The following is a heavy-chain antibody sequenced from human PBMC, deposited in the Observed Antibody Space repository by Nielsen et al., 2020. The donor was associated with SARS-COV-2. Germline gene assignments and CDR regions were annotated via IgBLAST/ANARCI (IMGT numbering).Heavy chain of an antibody. D-gene: IGHD1-7*01. CDR1: GYSFTSYW. V-gene: IGHV5-51*01. CDR3: ARLTGNWNYAGMVWFDY. Sequence: GGSLRLSCKGSGYSFTSYWIGWVRQMPGKGLEWMGIIYPGDSDTRYSPSFQGQVTISADKSISTAYLQWSSLKASDTAMYYCARLTGNWNYAGMVWFDYWGQGTLVTVSS. CDR2: IYPGDSDT. J-gene: IGHJ4*02.